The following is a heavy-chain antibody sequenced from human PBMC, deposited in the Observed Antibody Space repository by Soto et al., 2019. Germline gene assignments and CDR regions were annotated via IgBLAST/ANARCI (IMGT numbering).Heavy chain of an antibody. Sequence: QVQLVESGGGVVQPGRSLRLSCAASGFTFSSYGMHWVRQAPGKGLEWVAVIWYDGSNKYYADSVKGRFTISRDNSKNTLYLQMNSLRAEDTAVYYCAGAEGRYSGYDSPYYYYYGMDVWGQGTTVTVSS. V-gene: IGHV3-33*01. J-gene: IGHJ6*02. CDR1: GFTFSSYG. D-gene: IGHD5-12*01. CDR2: IWYDGSNK. CDR3: AGAEGRYSGYDSPYYYYYGMDV.